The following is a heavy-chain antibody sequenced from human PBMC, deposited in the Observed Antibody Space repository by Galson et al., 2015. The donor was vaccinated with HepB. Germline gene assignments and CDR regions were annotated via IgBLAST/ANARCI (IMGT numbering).Heavy chain of an antibody. CDR3: ARELLGGVIITGHYYYGMDV. J-gene: IGHJ6*02. D-gene: IGHD3-10*01. V-gene: IGHV2-70*11. CDR1: GFSLSTSGMC. CDR2: IAWDDDK. Sequence: PALVKPTQTLTLTCTFSGFSLSTSGMCVSWIRQPPGKALEWLARIAWDDDKYYSTSLKTRLTISKDTSKNQVVLTMTNMDPVDTATYYCARELLGGVIITGHYYYGMDVWGQGTTVTVSS.